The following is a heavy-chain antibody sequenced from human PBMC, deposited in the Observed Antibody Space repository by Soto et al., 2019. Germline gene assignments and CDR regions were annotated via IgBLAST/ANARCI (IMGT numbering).Heavy chain of an antibody. CDR2: IYYNGNT. D-gene: IGHD6-13*01. CDR3: ARRGAAAAGHEFES. Sequence: QVQLQESGPGLVKPSETLSLTCTVSGGSISSYFWSWIRQPPGKGLEWVGYIYYNGNTFYNPSLKTRVTTSLDTSMNQFSLKLNSVTAADTAVYYCARRGAAAAGHEFESWGKGTLVTVSS. CDR1: GGSISSYF. V-gene: IGHV4-59*08. J-gene: IGHJ4*02.